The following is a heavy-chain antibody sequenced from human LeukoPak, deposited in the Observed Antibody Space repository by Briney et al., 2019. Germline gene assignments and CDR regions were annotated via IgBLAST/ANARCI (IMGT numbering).Heavy chain of an antibody. CDR2: ISGSGGST. Sequence: PGGSLRLSCAASGFTFSSYAMSWVRQAPGKGLEWVSAISGSGGSTYYADSVKGRFTISRDSSKNTLYLQMNSLRAEDTAVYYCAKDWRVRGVRPSFYMDVWGKGATVTVSS. CDR1: GFTFSSYA. CDR3: AKDWRVRGVRPSFYMDV. V-gene: IGHV3-23*01. D-gene: IGHD3-10*01. J-gene: IGHJ6*03.